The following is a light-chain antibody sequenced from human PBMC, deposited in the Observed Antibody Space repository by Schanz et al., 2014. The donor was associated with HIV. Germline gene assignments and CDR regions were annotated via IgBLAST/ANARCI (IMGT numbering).Light chain of an antibody. Sequence: QSVLTQPPSASGSPGQSVTISCTGTSSDVGGYYYVSWYQQHPGKAPKVMIYDVRNRPSGVSNRFSGSRSGNTASLTIFDLQPEDEADYYCGALSTSDAPVFGTGTKLTVL. CDR3: GALSTSDAPV. V-gene: IGLV2-14*03. CDR1: SSDVGGYYY. J-gene: IGLJ1*01. CDR2: DVR.